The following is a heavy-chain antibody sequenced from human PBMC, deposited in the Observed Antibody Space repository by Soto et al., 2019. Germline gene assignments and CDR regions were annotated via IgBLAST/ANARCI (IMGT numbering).Heavy chain of an antibody. V-gene: IGHV5-51*01. J-gene: IGHJ4*02. CDR1: GYNFAIYW. CDR3: ARQDGDGLYYFDY. Sequence: EVQLVQSGAEVRTPGESLKISCKGSGYNFAIYWVAWVRQMPGKGLEWMGVIYPGDSDTRYSPSFEGQVTISADKSISAAYLQWSSLKASDTAIYYCARQDGDGLYYFDYWGQGTLVTVSS. CDR2: IYPGDSDT. D-gene: IGHD4-17*01.